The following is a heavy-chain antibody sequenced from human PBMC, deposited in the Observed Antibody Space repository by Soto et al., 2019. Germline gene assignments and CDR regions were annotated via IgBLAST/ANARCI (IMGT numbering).Heavy chain of an antibody. CDR3: ACLRITIFGVVIPAFDY. CDR1: GGSISSSSYY. J-gene: IGHJ4*02. Sequence: SETLSLTCTVSGGSISSSSYYWGWIRQPPGKGLEWIGSIYYSGSTYYNPSLKSRVTISVDTSKNQFSLKLSSVTAADTAVYYCACLRITIFGVVIPAFDYWGQGTLVTVSS. D-gene: IGHD3-3*01. CDR2: IYYSGST. V-gene: IGHV4-39*01.